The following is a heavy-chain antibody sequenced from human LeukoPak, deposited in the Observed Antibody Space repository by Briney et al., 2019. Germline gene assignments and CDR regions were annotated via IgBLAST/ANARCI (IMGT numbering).Heavy chain of an antibody. D-gene: IGHD5-12*01. J-gene: IGHJ2*01. V-gene: IGHV4-30-4*01. CDR3: ASRGYYWYFDL. Sequence: SQTLSVTCTVSGCSIISGVYYWLCIREPPGKALEGIGYIYYCGNTYYNPPLKSRVTISVDTSKNQFSLKLSSVTAADRAVYYCASRGYYWYFDLWGRGTLVTVSS. CDR2: IYYCGNT. CDR1: GCSIISGVYY.